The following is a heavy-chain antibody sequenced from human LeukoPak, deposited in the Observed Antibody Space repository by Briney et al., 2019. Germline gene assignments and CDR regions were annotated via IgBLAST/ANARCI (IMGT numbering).Heavy chain of an antibody. J-gene: IGHJ2*01. V-gene: IGHV3-23*01. CDR2: VSGSGSST. CDR1: GFTVSSNY. D-gene: IGHD1-26*01. Sequence: QPGGSLRLSCAASGFTVSSNYMSWVRQAPGKGLEWVSAVSGSGSSTYYADSVKGRFTISRDNSKNTLYLQMNSLRAEDTAVYYCAKSRELWTYWYFDLWGRGILVTVSS. CDR3: AKSRELWTYWYFDL.